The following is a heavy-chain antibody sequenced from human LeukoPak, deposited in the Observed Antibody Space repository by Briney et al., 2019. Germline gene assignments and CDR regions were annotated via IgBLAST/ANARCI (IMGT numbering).Heavy chain of an antibody. CDR2: INPNSGGT. V-gene: IGHV1-2*04. CDR1: GYTFTGYY. CDR3: ALSQLDYYFDY. D-gene: IGHD6-6*01. J-gene: IGHJ4*02. Sequence: ASLKVSCKASGYTFTGYYMHWVRQAPGQGLEWMGWINPNSGGTNYAQKFQGWVTMTRDTSISTAYMELSRLRSDDTAVYYCALSQLDYYFDYWGQGTLVTVSS.